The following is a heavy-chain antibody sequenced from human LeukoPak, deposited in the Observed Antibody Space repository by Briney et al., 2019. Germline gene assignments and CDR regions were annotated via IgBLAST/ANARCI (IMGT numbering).Heavy chain of an antibody. D-gene: IGHD2-2*01. J-gene: IGHJ3*02. CDR1: GFTFSDYY. Sequence: PGGSLRLSCAASGFTFSDYYMSWIRQAPGKGLEWVSYISSSSSSYTNYADSVKGRFTISRDNAKNSLYLQMNSLRAEDTAVYYCARGSVVPASRFGSDAFDIWGQGTMVTVSS. CDR2: ISSSSSSYT. CDR3: ARGSVVPASRFGSDAFDI. V-gene: IGHV3-11*06.